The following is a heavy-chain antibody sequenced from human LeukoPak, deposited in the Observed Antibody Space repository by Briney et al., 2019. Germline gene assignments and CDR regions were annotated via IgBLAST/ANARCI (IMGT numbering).Heavy chain of an antibody. CDR2: ISYDGSNK. J-gene: IGHJ4*02. Sequence: GGSLRLSCAASGFTFSSYGMHWVRQAPGKGLEWVAVISYDGSNKYYADSVKGRFTISRDNSKNTLYLQMNSLRAEDTAVYYCAKGGTTIYWGQGTLVTVSS. V-gene: IGHV3-30*18. CDR1: GFTFSSYG. D-gene: IGHD1-7*01. CDR3: AKGGTTIY.